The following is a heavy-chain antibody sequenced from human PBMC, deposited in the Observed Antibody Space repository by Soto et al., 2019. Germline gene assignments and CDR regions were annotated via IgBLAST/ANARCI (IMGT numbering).Heavy chain of an antibody. CDR3: ASNVGLGDTYGDYLLFDI. Sequence: QVQLQESGPGLVKPSQTLSLTCTVSGGSISSGDYYWSWIRQPPGKGLEWIGYIYYSGRTYYNPSLKSRVTISVDTSKNQFSLKLSSVTAADTAVYYCASNVGLGDTYGDYLLFDIWGQGTMVTVSS. CDR2: IYYSGRT. CDR1: GGSISSGDYY. J-gene: IGHJ3*02. V-gene: IGHV4-30-4*01. D-gene: IGHD4-17*01.